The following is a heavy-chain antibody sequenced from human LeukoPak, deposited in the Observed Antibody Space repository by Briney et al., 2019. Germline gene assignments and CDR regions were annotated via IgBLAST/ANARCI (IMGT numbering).Heavy chain of an antibody. Sequence: ASVKVSCKASGGTFSSYAISWVRQAPGQGLEWMGRIIPIFGMANYAQKFQGRVTITADKSTSTAYMELSSLRSEDTAVYYCAREWFGELSRGGWFDPWGQGTLVTVSS. V-gene: IGHV1-69*04. CDR3: AREWFGELSRGGWFDP. D-gene: IGHD3-10*01. J-gene: IGHJ5*02. CDR1: GGTFSSYA. CDR2: IIPIFGMA.